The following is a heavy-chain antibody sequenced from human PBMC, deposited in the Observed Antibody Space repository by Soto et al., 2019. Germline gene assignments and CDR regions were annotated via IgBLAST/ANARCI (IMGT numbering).Heavy chain of an antibody. CDR2: INHSGST. Sequence: SETLSLTCAVYGGSFSGYYWSWIRQPPGKGLEWIGEINHSGSTNYNPSLKSRVTISVDTSKNQFSLKLSSVTAADTAVYYCAILRYSSSWYHNNWFDPWGQATLVTVSS. CDR1: GGSFSGYY. V-gene: IGHV4-34*01. J-gene: IGHJ5*02. CDR3: AILRYSSSWYHNNWFDP. D-gene: IGHD6-13*01.